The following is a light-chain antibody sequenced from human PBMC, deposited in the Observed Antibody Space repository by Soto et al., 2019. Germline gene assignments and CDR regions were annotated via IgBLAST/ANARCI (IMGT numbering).Light chain of an antibody. CDR1: SSDVGGYNY. J-gene: IGLJ1*01. V-gene: IGLV2-14*01. CDR2: DVS. Sequence: QSALTQPASVSGSPGQSITISCTGTSSDVGGYNYVSWHQQHSGKAPKLMIYDVSDRPSGVSNRFSGSKSGNTASLTISGLQAEDEADYYCSSYTSSSTRVFGTGTKVTVL. CDR3: SSYTSSSTRV.